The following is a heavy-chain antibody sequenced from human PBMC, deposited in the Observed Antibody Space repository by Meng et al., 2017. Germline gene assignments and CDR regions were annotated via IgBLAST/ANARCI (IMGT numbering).Heavy chain of an antibody. J-gene: IGHJ5*02. V-gene: IGHV4-34*01. CDR2: IKHSGST. CDR1: GGAFRGYF. Sequence: LLYPAVILRPPWAVWGGAFRGYFWSWIPQAPGKGLEWIGEIKHSGSTNYNPPLKSRVTISVDTSKNQFSLKLSFFTAADTAVYYWARRRGGSSDWFDPWGQGTLVTVSS. CDR3: ARRRGGSSDWFDP. D-gene: IGHD6-6*01.